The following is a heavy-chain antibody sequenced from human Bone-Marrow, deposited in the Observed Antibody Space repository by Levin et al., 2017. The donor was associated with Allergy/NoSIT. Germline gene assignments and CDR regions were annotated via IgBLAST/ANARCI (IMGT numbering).Heavy chain of an antibody. CDR2: ISGSSSST. D-gene: IGHD6-19*01. CDR3: ARSGWYHFDL. CDR1: GFTFSNYA. Sequence: QPGGSLRLSCAASGFTFSNYAMHWVRQAPGRGLEWISAISGSSSSTYYADSVKGRFTISRDNSERTLYLQMHSLRAEDTALYYCARSGWYHFDLWGQGTLVTVSS. J-gene: IGHJ4*02. V-gene: IGHV3-23*01.